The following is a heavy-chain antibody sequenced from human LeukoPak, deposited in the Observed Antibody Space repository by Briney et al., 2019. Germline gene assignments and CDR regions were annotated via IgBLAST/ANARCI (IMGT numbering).Heavy chain of an antibody. CDR1: GFTFSSYA. V-gene: IGHV3-30-3*01. CDR3: ARDNRFSY. CDR2: ISYDGSNK. Sequence: GGSLRLSCAASGFTFSSYAMPWVRQAPGKGLEWVAVISYDGSNKYYADSVKGQFTISRDNSKNTLYLQMNSLRAEDTAVYYCARDNRFSYWGQGTLVTVSS. J-gene: IGHJ4*02.